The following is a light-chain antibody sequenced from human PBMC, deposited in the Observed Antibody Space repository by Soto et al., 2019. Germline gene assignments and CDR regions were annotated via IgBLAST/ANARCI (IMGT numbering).Light chain of an antibody. CDR1: SSDVGGYNY. J-gene: IGLJ3*02. Sequence: QSALTQPGSVSGSPGQSITISCTGTSSDVGGYNYVSWYQQHPGKAPKLIIYDVSNRPSGVSDRFSGSKSGNTASLTISGLQAEDEADYYCSSYTTSSTRVFGGGTKLTVL. V-gene: IGLV2-14*01. CDR2: DVS. CDR3: SSYTTSSTRV.